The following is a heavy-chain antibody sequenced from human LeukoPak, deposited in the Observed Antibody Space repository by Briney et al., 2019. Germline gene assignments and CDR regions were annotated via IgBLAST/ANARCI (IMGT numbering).Heavy chain of an antibody. V-gene: IGHV3-66*01. CDR2: IYSGGST. J-gene: IGHJ6*02. Sequence: GGSLRLSCAASGFTVSSNYMSWVRQAPWKGLEWVSVIYSGGSTYYADSVKGRFTISRDNSKNTLYLQMSSLRAEDTAVYYCARDGRGYDILTGYRAYYYYGMDVWGQGTTVTVSS. D-gene: IGHD3-9*01. CDR3: ARDGRGYDILTGYRAYYYYGMDV. CDR1: GFTVSSNY.